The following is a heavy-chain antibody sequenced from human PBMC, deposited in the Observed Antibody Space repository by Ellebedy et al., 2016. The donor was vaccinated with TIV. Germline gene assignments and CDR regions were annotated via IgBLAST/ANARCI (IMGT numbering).Heavy chain of an antibody. CDR1: GGSISSHF. CDR2: IYYSGST. Sequence: SETLSLTCTVSGGSISSHFWSWIRQSPGKGLEWIGYIYYSGSTTYNPSLKSRVTISVDTSNNQFSLKLSSVTAADTAVYYCAGDSRNGGVAGPFDYWGQGTLVTVSS. CDR3: AGDSRNGGVAGPFDY. V-gene: IGHV4-59*11. J-gene: IGHJ4*02. D-gene: IGHD6-19*01.